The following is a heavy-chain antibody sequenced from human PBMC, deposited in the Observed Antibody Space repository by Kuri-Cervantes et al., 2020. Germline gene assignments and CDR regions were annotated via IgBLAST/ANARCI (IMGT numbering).Heavy chain of an antibody. J-gene: IGHJ4*02. CDR1: GFTFSSYA. Sequence: GESLKISCAASGFTFSSYAMHWVRQAPGKGLEWVANIKQDGSEKYYVDSVKGRFTISRDNAKNSVYLQMNSLRAEDTAVYYCARNSRLIDYWGQGTLVTVSS. CDR3: ARNSRLIDY. CDR2: IKQDGSEK. V-gene: IGHV3-7*01. D-gene: IGHD6-25*01.